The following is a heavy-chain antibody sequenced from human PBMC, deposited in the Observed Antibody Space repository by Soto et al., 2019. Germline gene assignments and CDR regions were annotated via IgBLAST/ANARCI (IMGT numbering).Heavy chain of an antibody. V-gene: IGHV4-31*11. Sequence: SETLSLTYAVSGGSVSSGGYYWSWIRQHPGKGLEWIGYIYYSGSTYYNPSLKSRVTISVDTSKSQFSLKLSSVTAADTAVYYCARTYYYGSSGYYHDAFDICGEGTMVT. CDR1: GGSVSSGGYY. CDR2: IYYSGST. D-gene: IGHD3-22*01. CDR3: ARTYYYGSSGYYHDAFDI. J-gene: IGHJ3*02.